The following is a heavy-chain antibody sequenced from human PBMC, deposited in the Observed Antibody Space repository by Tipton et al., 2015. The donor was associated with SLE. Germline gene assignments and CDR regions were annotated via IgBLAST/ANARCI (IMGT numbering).Heavy chain of an antibody. J-gene: IGHJ3*02. V-gene: IGHV3-43*01. CDR1: GFTFDDYT. CDR2: ISWDGGST. D-gene: IGHD6-19*01. CDR3: ARRKSSGRPTFDI. Sequence: SLRLSCAASGFTFDDYTMHWVRQAPGKGLEWVSLISWDGGSTYYADSVKGRFTISRDNSKNSLYLQMNSLRTEDTALYYCARRKSSGRPTFDIWGQGTMVIVSS.